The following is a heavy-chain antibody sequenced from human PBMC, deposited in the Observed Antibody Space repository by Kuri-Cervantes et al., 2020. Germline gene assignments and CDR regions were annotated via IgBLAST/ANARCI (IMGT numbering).Heavy chain of an antibody. Sequence: ASVKVSCKASGYTFTNYGINWARQAPGQGLEWMGWISGYNGDTDYAQKLQGRVTMTTDTSTSTAYLELRSLRSEDTAVYYCARCSQNYYDSSGTEIGAFDIWGQGTMVTVSS. V-gene: IGHV1-18*01. J-gene: IGHJ3*02. CDR3: ARCSQNYYDSSGTEIGAFDI. CDR1: GYTFTNYG. D-gene: IGHD3-22*01. CDR2: ISGYNGDT.